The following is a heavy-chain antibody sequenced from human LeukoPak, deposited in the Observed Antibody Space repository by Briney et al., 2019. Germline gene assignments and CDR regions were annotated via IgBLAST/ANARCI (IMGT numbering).Heavy chain of an antibody. J-gene: IGHJ4*02. CDR3: ARSFFQWNYGSCLDS. D-gene: IGHD1-7*01. CDR2: IAHDGSNK. Sequence: GGALKLSCAGSGFTLRNYVMQWGRQAPGKALEWVALIAHDGSNKYYADSVKGRFTISRENSKSTVYLQMNSLRPEDTAVYSCARSFFQWNYGSCLDSWGQGTLVTVSS. CDR1: GFTLRNYV. V-gene: IGHV3-30*03.